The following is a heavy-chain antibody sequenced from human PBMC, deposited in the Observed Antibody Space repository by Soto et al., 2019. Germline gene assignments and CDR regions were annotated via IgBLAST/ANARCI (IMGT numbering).Heavy chain of an antibody. CDR3: ATDTGDIEVVPATT. D-gene: IGHD2-15*01. J-gene: IGHJ4*02. CDR1: GLNFEKCS. V-gene: IGHV3-21*04. Sequence: KPGGSLRLSCAASGLNFEKCSMNWVRQPPGKGPEWLASISPSSTYIRYADSVKGRFTISRDNARNSLSLQMMNLRADDTAIYYCATDTGDIEVVPATTWGQGTLVTVSS. CDR2: ISPSSTYI.